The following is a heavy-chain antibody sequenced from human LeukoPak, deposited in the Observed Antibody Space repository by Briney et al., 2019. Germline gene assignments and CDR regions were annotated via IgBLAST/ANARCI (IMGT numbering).Heavy chain of an antibody. CDR3: AARDNGNDLLSYHAMDV. CDR2: IMPVLDTG. J-gene: IGHJ6*04. D-gene: IGHD1-1*01. Sequence: SVKVSCKASGGSFRRYAFAWVRQAPGQGLEWMGGIMPVLDTGSYAQGFQGRVTITTDRSTSTAYMELRSLRPEDTALYYCAARDNGNDLLSYHAMDVWGNGTTVTVSS. CDR1: GGSFRRYA. V-gene: IGHV1-69*05.